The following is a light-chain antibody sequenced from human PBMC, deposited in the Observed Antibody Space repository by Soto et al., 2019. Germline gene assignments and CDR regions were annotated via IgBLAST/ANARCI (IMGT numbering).Light chain of an antibody. J-gene: IGKJ1*01. CDR2: GAS. Sequence: EIVLTQSPGTLSLSPGERATLSCRASQSVISSYVAWYQQKPGQAPRLLIYGASSRATGIPDRFSGSGSGTDFTLTISRLEPEDFAVYYCQQYGSSPPWTFGQGTKVEIK. V-gene: IGKV3-20*01. CDR3: QQYGSSPPWT. CDR1: QSVISSY.